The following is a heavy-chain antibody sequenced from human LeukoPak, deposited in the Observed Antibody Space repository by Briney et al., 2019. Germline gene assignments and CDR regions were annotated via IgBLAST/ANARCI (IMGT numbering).Heavy chain of an antibody. Sequence: ASVKVSCKASGYTFTSYGISWVRQAPGQGLEWMGWISAYNGNTNYAQKLQGRVTMTTDTSTSTAYMELRSLRSDDTAVYYCARDKNNNWFNWFDPWGQGTLVTVTS. CDR2: ISAYNGNT. V-gene: IGHV1-18*01. J-gene: IGHJ5*02. D-gene: IGHD1-1*01. CDR1: GYTFTSYG. CDR3: ARDKNNNWFNWFDP.